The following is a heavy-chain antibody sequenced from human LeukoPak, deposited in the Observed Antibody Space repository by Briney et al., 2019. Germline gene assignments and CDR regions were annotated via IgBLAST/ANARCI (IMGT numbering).Heavy chain of an antibody. CDR1: GFTFSSYG. V-gene: IGHV3-23*01. CDR3: AKVGRATYDSSGYRSSSDY. J-gene: IGHJ4*02. CDR2: ISGSGGST. D-gene: IGHD3-22*01. Sequence: GGSLRLSCAASGFTFSSYGMSWVRQAPGKGLEWVSAISGSGGSTYYADSVKGRFTISRDNSKNTLYLQMNSLRAEDTAVYYCAKVGRATYDSSGYRSSSDYWGQGTLVTVSS.